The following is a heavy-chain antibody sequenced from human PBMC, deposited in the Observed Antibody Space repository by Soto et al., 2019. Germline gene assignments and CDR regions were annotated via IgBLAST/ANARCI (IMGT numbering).Heavy chain of an antibody. CDR1: GGCFSGYY. D-gene: IGHD6-13*01. CDR3: ARGNGYLNYYYYGMDV. CDR2: INHSGST. J-gene: IGHJ6*02. Sequence: SETLSLTCAAYGGCFSGYYWSWIRQPPGKGLEWIGEINHSGSTNYNPSLKSRVTISVDTSKNQFSLKLSSVTAADTAVYYCARGNGYLNYYYYGMDVWGQGTTVTVSS. V-gene: IGHV4-34*01.